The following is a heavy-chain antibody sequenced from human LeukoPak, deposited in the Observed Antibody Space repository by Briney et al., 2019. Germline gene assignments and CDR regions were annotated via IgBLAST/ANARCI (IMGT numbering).Heavy chain of an antibody. V-gene: IGHV5-51*01. CDR1: GYSFTSNW. CDR3: ARRLTYYYDTSGYDVAFDI. J-gene: IGHJ3*02. CDR2: IYPGDSET. Sequence: GESLKISCETSGYSFTSNWIAWVRQQPGKGLEWMGIIYPGDSETRYSPSFQGQVTISADKSISTAYLQWSSLKASDTAMYYCARRLTYYYDTSGYDVAFDIWGQGTMVTVSS. D-gene: IGHD3-22*01.